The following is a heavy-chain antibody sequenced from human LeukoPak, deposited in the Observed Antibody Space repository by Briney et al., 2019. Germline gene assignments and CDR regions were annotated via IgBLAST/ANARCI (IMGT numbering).Heavy chain of an antibody. CDR2: IYYSGST. D-gene: IGHD3-16*02. Sequence: SETLSLTCTVSGGSISSGDYYWSWIRQPPGKGLEWIGYIYYSGSTYYNPSLKSRVTISVDTSKNQFSLKLSSVTAADTAVYYCARVNDYVWGSYRSIPYFDYWGQGTPVTVSS. CDR1: GGSISSGDYY. CDR3: ARVNDYVWGSYRSIPYFDY. J-gene: IGHJ4*02. V-gene: IGHV4-30-4*01.